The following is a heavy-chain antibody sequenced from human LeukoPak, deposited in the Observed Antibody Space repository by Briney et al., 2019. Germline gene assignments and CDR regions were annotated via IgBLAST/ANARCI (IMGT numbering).Heavy chain of an antibody. CDR1: GYSFGSYG. CDR2: ISGCNDNP. CDR3: ARDWYCSGGSCYDCFDP. D-gene: IGHD2-15*01. Sequence: GASVKVSCKASGYSFGSYGISWVRQAPGQGLEWMGWISGCNDNPKYAQKFQGRVTMTTDTSASTAYMDLRSLRTDDTAVYYCARDWYCSGGSCYDCFDPWGQGTLVTVSS. V-gene: IGHV1-18*01. J-gene: IGHJ5*02.